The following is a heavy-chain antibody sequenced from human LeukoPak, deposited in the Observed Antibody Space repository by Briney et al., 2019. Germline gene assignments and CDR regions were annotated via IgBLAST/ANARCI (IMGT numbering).Heavy chain of an antibody. D-gene: IGHD5-18*01. Sequence: PGGSLRLSCAASGFTFDDYAMHWVRQAPGKGLEWVSLISWDGGSTYYADSVKGRFTISRDNSKNSLYLQMNSLRADDTALYYCAKDGIQPYYYYMDVWGKGTTVTVSS. J-gene: IGHJ6*03. CDR1: GFTFDDYA. CDR2: ISWDGGST. CDR3: AKDGIQPYYYYMDV. V-gene: IGHV3-43D*03.